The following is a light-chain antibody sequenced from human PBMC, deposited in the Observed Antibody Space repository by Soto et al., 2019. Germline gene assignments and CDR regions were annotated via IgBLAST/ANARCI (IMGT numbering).Light chain of an antibody. CDR1: QSVSSY. Sequence: EIVLTQAPATLSLSPGARTTPSFRASQSVSSYLAWYQQKPGQAPRLLIYDASNRATGIPARFSGRGSGTEFTLTSSSLQSEDFAVYYCQQYNNWPETFGQGTKVDI. CDR2: DAS. J-gene: IGKJ1*01. CDR3: QQYNNWPET. V-gene: IGKV3-11*01.